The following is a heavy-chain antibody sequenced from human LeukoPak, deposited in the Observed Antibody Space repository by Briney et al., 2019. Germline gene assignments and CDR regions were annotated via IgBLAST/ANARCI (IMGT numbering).Heavy chain of an antibody. V-gene: IGHV4-34*01. Sequence: SETLSLTCAVYGGSFSGYYWSWIRQPPGKGLEWIGEISHSGSTNYNPSLKSRVTISVDTSKNQFSLKLSSVTAADTAVYYCARDGLLPTYYFDYWGQGTLVTVSS. CDR2: ISHSGST. CDR3: ARDGLLPTYYFDY. D-gene: IGHD2-8*01. CDR1: GGSFSGYY. J-gene: IGHJ4*02.